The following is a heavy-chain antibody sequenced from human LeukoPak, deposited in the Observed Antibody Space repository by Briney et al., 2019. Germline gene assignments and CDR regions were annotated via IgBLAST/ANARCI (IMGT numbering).Heavy chain of an antibody. CDR2: ISGSGDNT. J-gene: IGHJ4*02. Sequence: GGSLRLSCAASGFTFSSYAMSWVRQAPGKGLEWVSGISGSGDNTYYADSVKGRFTISRDNSKNTLYVQVNSLGTEDTAAYYYAQGSYYDSSGSSYFDYWGQGTLVTVSS. CDR3: AQGSYYDSSGSSYFDY. D-gene: IGHD3-22*01. CDR1: GFTFSSYA. V-gene: IGHV3-23*01.